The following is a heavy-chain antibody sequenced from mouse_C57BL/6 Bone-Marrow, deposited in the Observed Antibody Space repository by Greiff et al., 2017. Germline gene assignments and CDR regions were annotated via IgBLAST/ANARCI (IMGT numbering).Heavy chain of an antibody. CDR1: GYAFSSYW. CDR3: ARDNQGVGPWCAY. J-gene: IGHJ3*01. CDR2: IYPGDGDT. Sequence: QVQLQQSGAELVKPGASVKIPCKASGYAFSSYWMNWVKQRPGKGLEWIGQIYPGDGDTNYNGKFKGKATLTADKSSSTAYMQLRSLTSGDSAVYFWARDNQGVGPWCAYWGKGTLVTVSA. V-gene: IGHV1-80*01. D-gene: IGHD4-1*01.